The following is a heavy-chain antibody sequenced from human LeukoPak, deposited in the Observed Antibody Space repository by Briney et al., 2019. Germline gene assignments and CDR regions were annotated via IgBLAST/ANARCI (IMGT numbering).Heavy chain of an antibody. D-gene: IGHD3-10*01. V-gene: IGHV3-21*01. CDR2: ISSSSSYI. CDR3: ARDTTYGSGTYSFDY. J-gene: IGHJ4*02. Sequence: GGSLRLSCAASGFSFSSYSMNWVRQAPGKGLEWVSSISSSSSYIYYTDSVKGRFTISRDNAKNSLYLQMNSLRAEDTSVYYCARDTTYGSGTYSFDYWGQGTLVTVSS. CDR1: GFSFSSYS.